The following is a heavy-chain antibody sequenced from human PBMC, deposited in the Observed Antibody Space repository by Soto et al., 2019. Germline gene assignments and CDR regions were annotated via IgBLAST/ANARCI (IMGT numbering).Heavy chain of an antibody. J-gene: IGHJ4*02. CDR2: IYYSGST. V-gene: IGHV4-31*03. Sequence: SETLSLTCTVSGGSISSGGYYWSWIRQHPGKGLEWIGYIYYSGSTYYNPSLKSRVTISVDTSKNQFSLKLSSVTAADTAVYYCARGSVDTAMGPELYFDYWGQGTLVTVSS. CDR1: GGSISSGGYY. CDR3: ARGSVDTAMGPELYFDY. D-gene: IGHD5-18*01.